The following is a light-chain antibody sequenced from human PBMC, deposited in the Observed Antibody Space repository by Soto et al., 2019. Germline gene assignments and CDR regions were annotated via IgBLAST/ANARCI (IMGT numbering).Light chain of an antibody. Sequence: QSALTQPPSASGSPGQSVTISCTGTSSDDGGYNYVSWYQQHPGKAPKLMIYEVSKRPSGVPDRFSGSKSGNTASLSVSGLQAEDEADYYCSSYAGSNNLYVFGTGTKLTVL. CDR1: SSDDGGYNY. V-gene: IGLV2-8*01. CDR2: EVS. J-gene: IGLJ1*01. CDR3: SSYAGSNNLYV.